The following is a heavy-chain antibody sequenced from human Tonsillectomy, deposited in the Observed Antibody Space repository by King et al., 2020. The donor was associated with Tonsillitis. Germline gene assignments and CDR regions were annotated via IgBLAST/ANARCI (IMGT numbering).Heavy chain of an antibody. CDR2: IWYDGSNK. J-gene: IGHJ5*02. D-gene: IGHD3-16*01. V-gene: IGHV3-33*08. Sequence: QLVQSGGGVVQPGRSLRLSCAASGFTFSSYGMHWVRQAPGKGLEWVAIIWYDGSNKYYADSVKGRFTISRDNSKNTLYLQMNSLRVEDTAVYYCARDTKFGGVWWSDPWGQGTLVTVSS. CDR1: GFTFSSYG. CDR3: ARDTKFGGVWWSDP.